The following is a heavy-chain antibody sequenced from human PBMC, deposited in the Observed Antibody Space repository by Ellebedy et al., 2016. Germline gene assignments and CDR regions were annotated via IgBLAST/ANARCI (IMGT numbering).Heavy chain of an antibody. CDR3: AREVVVFPRIYTLDV. Sequence: ASVKVSXXTLGYNFTGHYMHWVRQTPGEGLEWMGWINPQSGDLKYAQKFQGKITMTRETSLTASHLYLKNLRFDDTAMYYCAREVVVFPRIYTLDVWGQGTTVSVSS. CDR2: INPQSGDL. CDR1: GYNFTGHY. V-gene: IGHV1-2*02. J-gene: IGHJ6*02. D-gene: IGHD2-15*01.